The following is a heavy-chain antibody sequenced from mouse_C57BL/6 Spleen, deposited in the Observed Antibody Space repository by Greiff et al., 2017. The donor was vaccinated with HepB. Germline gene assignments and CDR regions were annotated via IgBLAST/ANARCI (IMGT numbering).Heavy chain of an antibody. Sequence: VQLQQPGAELVKPGASVKMSCKASGYTFTSYWITWVKQRPGQGLEWIGDIYPGSGSTNYNEKFKSKATLTVDTSSSTAYMQLSSLTSEDSAVYYCAGYGNYPAWFAYWGQGTLVTVSA. CDR2: IYPGSGST. D-gene: IGHD2-10*02. J-gene: IGHJ3*01. CDR1: GYTFTSYW. CDR3: AGYGNYPAWFAY. V-gene: IGHV1-55*01.